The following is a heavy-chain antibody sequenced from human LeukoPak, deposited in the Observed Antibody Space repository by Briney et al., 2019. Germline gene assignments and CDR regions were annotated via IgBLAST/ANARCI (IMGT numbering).Heavy chain of an antibody. D-gene: IGHD3-10*01. J-gene: IGHJ4*02. Sequence: ASVKVSCKASGGTFSSYAISWVRQAPGQGLEWMGGIIPIFGTANYAQKFQGRVTITADESASTAYMELSSLRSEDTAVHYCASPDYYGSGSYAHWGQGTLVTVSS. CDR3: ASPDYYGSGSYAH. V-gene: IGHV1-69*13. CDR2: IIPIFGTA. CDR1: GGTFSSYA.